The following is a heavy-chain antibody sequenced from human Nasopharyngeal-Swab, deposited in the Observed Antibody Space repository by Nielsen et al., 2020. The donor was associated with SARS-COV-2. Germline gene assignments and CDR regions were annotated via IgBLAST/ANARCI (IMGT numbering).Heavy chain of an antibody. CDR2: IYYSGST. J-gene: IGHJ6*03. CDR3: ARRPNCSSTSCSYYYYYMDV. Sequence: RQVPGKGLEWIGSIYYSGSTYYNPSLKSRVTISVDTSKNQFSLKLSSVTAADTAVYYCARRPNCSSTSCSYYYYYMDVWGKGTTVTVSS. V-gene: IGHV4-39*01. D-gene: IGHD2-2*01.